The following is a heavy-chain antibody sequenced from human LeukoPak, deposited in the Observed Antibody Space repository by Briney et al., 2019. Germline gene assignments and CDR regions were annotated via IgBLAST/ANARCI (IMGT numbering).Heavy chain of an antibody. V-gene: IGHV3-23*01. CDR1: GITFSSYA. CDR2: ISDSGGST. Sequence: GGSLRLSCAASGITFSSYAMSWVRQAPGKGLERVSGISDSGGSTYYADSVKGRFTISRDNSKNTLYLQVNSLRAEDTAVYYCAKGYCSGGSCWDYFDYWGQGTLVTVSS. CDR3: AKGYCSGGSCWDYFDY. D-gene: IGHD2-15*01. J-gene: IGHJ4*02.